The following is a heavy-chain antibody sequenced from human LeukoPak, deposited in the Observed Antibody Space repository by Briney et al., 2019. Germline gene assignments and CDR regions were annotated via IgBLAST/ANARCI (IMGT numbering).Heavy chain of an antibody. D-gene: IGHD1-26*01. CDR2: ISFDGSHK. Sequence: GGSLRLSCAASGFTFSSYAMHWVRQAPGKGLEWVAIISFDGSHKNYADSVKGRFTISRDNSKNTLYLQMNTLRAEDTAVYYCARVGRERGSGYWGQGTLVTVSS. CDR1: GFTFSSYA. J-gene: IGHJ4*02. CDR3: ARVGRERGSGY. V-gene: IGHV3-30*04.